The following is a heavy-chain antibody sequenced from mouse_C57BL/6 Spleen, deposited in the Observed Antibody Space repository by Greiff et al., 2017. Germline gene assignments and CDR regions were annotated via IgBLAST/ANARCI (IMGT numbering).Heavy chain of an antibody. CDR3: ARREDYYGSSFAY. Sequence: EVHLVESGGGLVKPGGSLKLSCAASGFTFSSYTMSWVRQTPEKRLEWVATISGGGGNTYYPDSVKGRFTISRDNAKNTLYLQMSSLRSEDTALYYCARREDYYGSSFAYWGQGTLVTVSA. V-gene: IGHV5-9*01. CDR2: ISGGGGNT. D-gene: IGHD1-1*01. CDR1: GFTFSSYT. J-gene: IGHJ3*01.